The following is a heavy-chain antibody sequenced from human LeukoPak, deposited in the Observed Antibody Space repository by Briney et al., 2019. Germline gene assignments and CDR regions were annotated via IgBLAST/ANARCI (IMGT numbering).Heavy chain of an antibody. J-gene: IGHJ4*02. Sequence: GGSLRLSCAASGFTFSSYSMNWVRQAPGKGLEWVSYISSSSTIYYADSVKGRFTISRDNAKNSLYLQMNSLRAEDTAVYYCARERDGDYVGYWGQGALVTVSS. CDR2: ISSSSTI. V-gene: IGHV3-48*01. CDR3: ARERDGDYVGY. CDR1: GFTFSSYS. D-gene: IGHD4-17*01.